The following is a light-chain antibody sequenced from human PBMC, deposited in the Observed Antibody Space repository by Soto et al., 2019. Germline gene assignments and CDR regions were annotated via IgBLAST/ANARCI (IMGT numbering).Light chain of an antibody. CDR1: SSNIGSNY. CDR2: RNN. CDR3: AAWDDRLSGYV. Sequence: QSVLTQPPSASGTPGQRVTISCSGSSSNIGSNYVYWYQQLPGTAPKLLIYRNNQRPSGVPDRFSGSKSGTSAALASSGLRSEDEADYYCAAWDDRLSGYVVGTGTKVTVL. J-gene: IGLJ1*01. V-gene: IGLV1-47*01.